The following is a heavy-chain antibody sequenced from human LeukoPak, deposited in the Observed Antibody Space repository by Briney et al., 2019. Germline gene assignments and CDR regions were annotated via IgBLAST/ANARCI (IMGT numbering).Heavy chain of an antibody. Sequence: PSETLSLTCTVSGGSISSSSYYWGWIRQPPGKGLEWIGSIYYSGSTYYNPSLKSRVTTSVDTSKNQFSLKLSSVTAADTAVYYCASPPPIAVAGTWHYWGQGTLVTVSS. CDR1: GGSISSSSYY. CDR2: IYYSGST. CDR3: ASPPPIAVAGTWHY. J-gene: IGHJ4*02. V-gene: IGHV4-39*01. D-gene: IGHD6-19*01.